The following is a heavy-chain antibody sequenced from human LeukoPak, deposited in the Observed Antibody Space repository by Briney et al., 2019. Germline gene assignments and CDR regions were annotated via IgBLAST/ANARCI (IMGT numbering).Heavy chain of an antibody. J-gene: IGHJ4*02. Sequence: SETLSLTCTVSGGSISSGDYYWSWIRQPPRKGLEWIGYIYYSGSTYYNPSLKSRVTISVDTSRNQFSLKLSSVTAADTAVYYCARAPGYGDSYFDYWGQGTLVTVSS. D-gene: IGHD4-17*01. CDR2: IYYSGST. CDR3: ARAPGYGDSYFDY. V-gene: IGHV4-30-4*01. CDR1: GGSISSGDYY.